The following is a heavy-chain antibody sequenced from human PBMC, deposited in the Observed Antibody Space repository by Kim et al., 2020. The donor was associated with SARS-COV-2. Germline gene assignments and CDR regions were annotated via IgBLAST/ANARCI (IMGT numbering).Heavy chain of an antibody. CDR2: MNPNSGNT. D-gene: IGHD2-15*01. CDR1: GYTFTSYD. Sequence: ASVKVSCKASGYTFTSYDINWVRQPAGQGPEWMGWMNPNSGNTGYAQKFQGRVTLTRDTSINTAYMELSSLRSEDRAVYYCARGDRYCSGSSCYNYWAQGTLVTVSS. CDR3: ARGDRYCSGSSCYNY. J-gene: IGHJ4*02. V-gene: IGHV1-8*01.